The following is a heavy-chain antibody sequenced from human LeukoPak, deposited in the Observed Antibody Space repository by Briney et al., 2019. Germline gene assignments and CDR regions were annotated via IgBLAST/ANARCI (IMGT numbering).Heavy chain of an antibody. J-gene: IGHJ4*02. CDR2: INPNSGGT. CDR1: GYTFTDYG. Sequence: ASVKVSCKASGYTFTDYGVSWVRQAPGQGPEWMGFINPNSGGTNYAQKFQGRVTMTRDTSTSTVYMELSSLRSEDTAVYYCARGPMTAVDHWGQGTLVTVSS. D-gene: IGHD4-17*01. V-gene: IGHV1-2*02. CDR3: ARGPMTAVDH.